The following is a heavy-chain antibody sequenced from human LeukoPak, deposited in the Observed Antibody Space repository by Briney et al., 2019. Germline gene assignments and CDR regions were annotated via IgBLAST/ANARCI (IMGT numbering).Heavy chain of an antibody. D-gene: IGHD2-15*01. CDR1: GFTFSSYS. CDR3: ARDYCSSVSCYYFDY. CDR2: ISRSSSYR. V-gene: IGHV3-21*01. Sequence: GGSLRLSCAASGFTFSSYSMNWVRQAPGKGLEWVSSISRSSSYRYYADSVKGRFTISRDNAKNSLYLQMNSLRAEDTAVYYCARDYCSSVSCYYFDYWGQGTLVTVSS. J-gene: IGHJ4*02.